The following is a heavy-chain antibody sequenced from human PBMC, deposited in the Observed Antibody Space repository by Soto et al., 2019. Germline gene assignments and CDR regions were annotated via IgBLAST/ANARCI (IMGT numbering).Heavy chain of an antibody. CDR3: TRGMYTAYETAPLFFDF. D-gene: IGHD5-12*01. Sequence: GGSLRLSCTTSGFTFGAYALSWFRQAPGKRLEWVGFSRSKGYGGTTEFAASVRGRFTISRDDSNSIAYLQMNSLKTEDTAVYYCTRGMYTAYETAPLFFDFWGQGTLVTVSS. J-gene: IGHJ4*02. CDR1: GFTFGAYA. CDR2: SRSKGYGGTT. V-gene: IGHV3-49*03.